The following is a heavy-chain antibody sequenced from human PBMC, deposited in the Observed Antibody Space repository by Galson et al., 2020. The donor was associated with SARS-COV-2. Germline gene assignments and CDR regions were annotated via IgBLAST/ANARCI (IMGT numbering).Heavy chain of an antibody. D-gene: IGHD6-6*01. CDR1: GFTFSSYA. CDR3: AKVSKWEYSSSSGLDP. CDR2: ISGSGGST. Sequence: TGGSLRLSCAASGFTFSSYAMSWVRQAPGKGLEWVSAISGSGGSTYYADSVKGRFTISRDNSKNTLYLQMNSLRAEDTAVYYCAKVSKWEYSSSSGLDPWGQGTLVTVSS. J-gene: IGHJ5*02. V-gene: IGHV3-23*01.